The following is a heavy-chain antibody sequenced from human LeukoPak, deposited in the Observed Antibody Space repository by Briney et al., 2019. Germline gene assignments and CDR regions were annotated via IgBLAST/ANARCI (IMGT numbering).Heavy chain of an antibody. CDR2: IYYSGST. D-gene: IGHD3-16*01. Sequence: SETLSLTCTVSGGSVSSGSYYWSWIRQPPGKGLEWIGYIYYSGSTNYNPSLKSRVTISVDTSKNQFSLKLSSVTAADTAVYYCAREAPILGREAFDIWGQGTMVTVSS. CDR3: AREAPILGREAFDI. V-gene: IGHV4-61*01. J-gene: IGHJ3*02. CDR1: GGSVSSGSYY.